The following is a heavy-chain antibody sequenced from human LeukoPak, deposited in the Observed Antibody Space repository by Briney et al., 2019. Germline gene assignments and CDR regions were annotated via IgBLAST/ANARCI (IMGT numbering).Heavy chain of an antibody. V-gene: IGHV4-34*01. CDR2: INHSGST. Sequence: SETLSLTCAVYGGSFSGYYWSWIRRPPGKGLEWIGEINHSGSTNYNPSLKSRVTTSVDTSKNQFSLKLSSVTAADTAVYYCARVKKAYYYDSSGYFGYWGQGTLVTVSS. D-gene: IGHD3-22*01. CDR1: GGSFSGYY. J-gene: IGHJ4*02. CDR3: ARVKKAYYYDSSGYFGY.